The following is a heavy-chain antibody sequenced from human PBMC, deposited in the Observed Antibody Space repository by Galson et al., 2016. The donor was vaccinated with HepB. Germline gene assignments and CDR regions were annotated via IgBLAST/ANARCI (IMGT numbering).Heavy chain of an antibody. D-gene: IGHD3-10*01. J-gene: IGHJ4*02. CDR2: FDPDDGET. CDR1: GYTLTDLS. CDR3: ARHTRRLLRFEF. V-gene: IGHV1-24*01. Sequence: SVKVSCKASGYTLTDLSMHWVRQAPGKGLEWMGSFDPDDGETIYAQKFQGRVTMTEDTSTDTSYMELSSLTSDDTAVYYCARHTRRLLRFEFWGQGTLVTVSS.